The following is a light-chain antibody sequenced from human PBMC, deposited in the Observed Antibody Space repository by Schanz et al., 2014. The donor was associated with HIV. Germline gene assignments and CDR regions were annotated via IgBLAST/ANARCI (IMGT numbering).Light chain of an antibody. CDR2: ETD. Sequence: NFMLTQPHSVSESPGKTVTISCTRSSGSITSAYVQWYQHRPGSAPITLIFETDQRHSGVPDRFSGSIDSSSNSATLSISGLQTEDEADYYCQSYDMSNPGIFGGGTKLTVL. CDR1: SGSITSAY. J-gene: IGLJ2*01. V-gene: IGLV6-57*04. CDR3: QSYDMSNPGI.